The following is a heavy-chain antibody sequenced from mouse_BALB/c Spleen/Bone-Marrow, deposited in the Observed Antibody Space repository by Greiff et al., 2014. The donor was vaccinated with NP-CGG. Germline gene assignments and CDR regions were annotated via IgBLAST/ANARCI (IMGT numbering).Heavy chain of an antibody. CDR1: GFNIKDTY. Sequence: EVMLVESGAELVKPGASVKLSCTASGFNIKDTYIYWVKQRPEQGLEWVGRIDPANGNTKYDPKFQGKATLAADTSSNTAYLQLSSLTSEDTAVYYCSRGYYDYLFALDYWGHGTSVTVSS. CDR2: IDPANGNT. D-gene: IGHD5-5*01. J-gene: IGHJ4*01. CDR3: SRGYYDYLFALDY. V-gene: IGHV14-3*02.